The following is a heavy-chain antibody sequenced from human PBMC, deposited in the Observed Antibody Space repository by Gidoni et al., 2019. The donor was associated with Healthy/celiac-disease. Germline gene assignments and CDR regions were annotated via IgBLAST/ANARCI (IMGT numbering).Heavy chain of an antibody. CDR2: IYYSGST. V-gene: IGHV4-39*01. CDR1: GGSISSSSYY. Sequence: QLQLQESGPVLVKPSETLSLTCTVSGGSISSSSYYWGWIRQPPGKGLEWIGSIYYSGSTYYNPSLKSRVTISVDTSKNQFSLKLSSVTAADTAVYYCARLNGGYLSPLFDYWGQGTLVTVSS. D-gene: IGHD3-22*01. CDR3: ARLNGGYLSPLFDY. J-gene: IGHJ4*02.